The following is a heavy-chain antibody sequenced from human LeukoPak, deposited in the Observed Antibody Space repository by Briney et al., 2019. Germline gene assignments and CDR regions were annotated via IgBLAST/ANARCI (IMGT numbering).Heavy chain of an antibody. CDR2: ISAYNGNT. Sequence: GASVKVSCKASGGTFSSYAISWVRQAPGQGLEWMGWISAYNGNTNYAQKLQGRVTMTTDTSTSTAYMELRSLRSDDTAVYYCARRMRNWFDPWGQGTLVTVSS. CDR1: GGTFSSYA. D-gene: IGHD2-8*01. V-gene: IGHV1-18*01. J-gene: IGHJ5*02. CDR3: ARRMRNWFDP.